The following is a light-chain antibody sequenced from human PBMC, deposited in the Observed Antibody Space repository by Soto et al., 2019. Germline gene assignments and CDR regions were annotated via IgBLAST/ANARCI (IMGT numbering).Light chain of an antibody. V-gene: IGLV2-11*01. J-gene: IGLJ1*01. Sequence: QSVLTQPRSVSGSPGQSVTISCTGTSSDVGGYNYVSWYQQYPGKAPKVMIYDVETRPSGVPDRFSGSKSGNTASLTISGLQAEDEADYYCCSYAGSYTFVFGTGTKLTVL. CDR3: CSYAGSYTFV. CDR2: DVE. CDR1: SSDVGGYNY.